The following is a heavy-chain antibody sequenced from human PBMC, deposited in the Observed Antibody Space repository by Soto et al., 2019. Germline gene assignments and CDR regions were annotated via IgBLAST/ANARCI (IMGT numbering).Heavy chain of an antibody. Sequence: SDTLSLTCTVSGGSISSYYWSWIRQPAGEGLQWSGRIYTSGSTNYNPSLKSRVTMSVDTSKNQFSLKLSSVTAADTAVYYCARACSSTSCYDVFDSWGQGTMVTVSS. D-gene: IGHD2-2*01. J-gene: IGHJ4*02. CDR1: GGSISSYY. CDR3: ARACSSTSCYDVFDS. V-gene: IGHV4-4*07. CDR2: IYTSGST.